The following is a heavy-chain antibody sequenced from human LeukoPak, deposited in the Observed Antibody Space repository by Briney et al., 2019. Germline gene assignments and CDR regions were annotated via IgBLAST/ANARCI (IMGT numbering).Heavy chain of an antibody. CDR2: ISAYNGET. CDR3: ARDGTGGATAGFDH. CDR1: GDSLSNHG. J-gene: IGHJ4*02. V-gene: IGHV1-18*01. Sequence: GASVKVSCKASGDSLSNHGISWVRQAPGQGLEWMGWISAYNGETNYAQKVQGRVTMTTDTSTSTAYMELRSLRSDDTAVYYCARDGTGGATAGFDHWGQGTLVTVSS. D-gene: IGHD1-26*01.